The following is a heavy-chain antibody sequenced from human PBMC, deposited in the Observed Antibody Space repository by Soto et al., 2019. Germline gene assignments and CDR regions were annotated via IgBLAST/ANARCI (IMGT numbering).Heavy chain of an antibody. V-gene: IGHV3-48*04. CDR1: GFTFSSYS. CDR3: ASITFGGVIASDY. D-gene: IGHD3-16*02. J-gene: IGHJ4*02. Sequence: GGSLRLSCAASGFTFSSYSMNWVRQAPGKGLEWVSYISSSSSTIYYADSVKGRFTISRDNAKNSLYLQMNSLRAEDTAVYYCASITFGGVIASDYWGQGTLVTVSS. CDR2: ISSSSSTI.